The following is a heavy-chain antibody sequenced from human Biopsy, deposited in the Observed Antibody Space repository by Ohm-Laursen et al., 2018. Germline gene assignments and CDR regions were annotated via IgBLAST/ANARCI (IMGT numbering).Heavy chain of an antibody. D-gene: IGHD3-3*01. CDR3: ARSFGVVINFEHNWFDP. CDR2: INPMFGTA. V-gene: IGHV1-69*06. J-gene: IGHJ5*02. CDR1: GATFSNYA. Sequence: ASVKVSCKASGATFSNYAINWLRQAPGQGLEWMGGINPMFGTAKYAQRFQGRVTITADKSTSTADMELSSLRSDDTAVYYCARSFGVVINFEHNWFDPWAREPWSPSPQ.